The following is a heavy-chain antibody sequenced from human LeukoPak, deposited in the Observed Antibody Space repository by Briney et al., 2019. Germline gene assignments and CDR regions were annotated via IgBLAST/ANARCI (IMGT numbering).Heavy chain of an antibody. CDR1: GFTFSSYV. D-gene: IGHD3-10*01. V-gene: IGHV3-30*18. Sequence: PGGSLRLSCAASGFTFSSYVMHWVRQAPGKGLEWVAVISNGGSNKYYADSVKGRFTISRDNTKKTLHLQMNSLRAEDTAVYYCAEAPYYYGSGSGFDYWGQGTLVTVSS. CDR2: ISNGGSNK. CDR3: AEAPYYYGSGSGFDY. J-gene: IGHJ4*02.